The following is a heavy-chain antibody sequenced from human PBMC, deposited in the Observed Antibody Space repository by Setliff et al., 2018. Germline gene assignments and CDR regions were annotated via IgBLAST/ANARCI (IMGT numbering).Heavy chain of an antibody. CDR1: GYTFTNYG. V-gene: IGHV1-18*01. D-gene: IGHD3-22*01. J-gene: IGHJ5*02. Sequence: GASVKVSCKTSGYTFTNYGITWVRQAPGQGLEWMGWINNYSFKTNYPQKFLCRVTVTTDTSTGTAYMELGSLTSDDAAIYYCARINFYVSSGYYYAPDLWGQGTLVTVSS. CDR3: ARINFYVSSGYYYAPDL. CDR2: INNYSFKT.